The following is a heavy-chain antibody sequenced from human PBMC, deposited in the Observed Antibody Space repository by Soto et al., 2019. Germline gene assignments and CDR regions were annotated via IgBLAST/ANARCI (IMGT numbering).Heavy chain of an antibody. D-gene: IGHD3-22*01. CDR3: ASFPYYYDSSGYYHRDY. CDR1: GDSISSGGYS. J-gene: IGHJ4*02. V-gene: IGHV4-30-2*01. Sequence: QVQLQESGPGLVKPSGTLSLTCAVSGDSISSGGYSWSWIRQPPGKGLEWIGYIYHSGSTYYNPSLKSRVTISVDRSKNQFSLKLSSVTAADTAVYYCASFPYYYDSSGYYHRDYWGQGTLVTVSS. CDR2: IYHSGST.